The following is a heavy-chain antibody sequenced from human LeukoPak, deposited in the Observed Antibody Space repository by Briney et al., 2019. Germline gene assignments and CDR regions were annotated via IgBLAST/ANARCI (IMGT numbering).Heavy chain of an antibody. CDR2: INPSGGST. CDR3: ARVLMVRGVNNWFDP. CDR1: GYTFTSYY. D-gene: IGHD3-10*01. V-gene: IGHV1-46*01. J-gene: IGHJ5*02. Sequence: ASVKVSCKASGYTFTSYYMHWVRQAPGQGLERMGIINPSGGSTNYAQKLQGRVTMTTDTSTSTAYMELRSLRSDDTAVYYCARVLMVRGVNNWFDPWGQGTLVTVSS.